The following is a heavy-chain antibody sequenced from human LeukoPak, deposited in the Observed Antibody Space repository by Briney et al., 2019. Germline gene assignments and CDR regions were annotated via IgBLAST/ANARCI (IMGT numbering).Heavy chain of an antibody. V-gene: IGHV3-30-3*01. CDR2: ISYDGSNK. Sequence: PGGSLRLSCAASGFTFSTYHMHWVRQAPGKGLEWVSLISYDGSNKYYADSVKGRFTISRDSSKNTLYLQMNSLRPEDTAVYYCARSGAAVAGFDYRGQGTLVTVSS. J-gene: IGHJ4*02. CDR1: GFTFSTYH. D-gene: IGHD6-19*01. CDR3: ARSGAAVAGFDY.